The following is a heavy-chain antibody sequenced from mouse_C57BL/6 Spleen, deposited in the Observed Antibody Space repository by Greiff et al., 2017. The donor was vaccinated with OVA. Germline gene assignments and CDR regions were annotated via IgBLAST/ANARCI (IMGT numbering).Heavy chain of an antibody. J-gene: IGHJ1*03. CDR1: GYTFTSYG. Sequence: VKLMESGAELARPGASVKLSCKASGYTFTSYGISWVKQRTGQGLEWIGEIYPRSGNTYYNEKFKGKATLTADKSSSTAYMELRSLTSEDSAVYFCARNGSRDWYFDVWGTGTTVTVSS. CDR2: IYPRSGNT. V-gene: IGHV1-81*01. CDR3: ARNGSRDWYFDV. D-gene: IGHD1-1*01.